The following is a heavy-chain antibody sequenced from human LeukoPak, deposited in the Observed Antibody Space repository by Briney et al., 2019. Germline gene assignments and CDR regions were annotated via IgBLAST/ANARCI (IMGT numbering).Heavy chain of an antibody. Sequence: PGGSLRLSCAASGFTFSDYYMSWIRQAPGKGLEWVSYISSSGSTIYYADSAKGRFTISRDNAKNSLYLQMNSLRAEDTAVYYCARDLGSLNYYYGMDVWGQGTTVTVSS. CDR2: ISSSGSTI. CDR1: GFTFSDYY. D-gene: IGHD3-16*01. CDR3: ARDLGSLNYYYGMDV. V-gene: IGHV3-11*01. J-gene: IGHJ6*02.